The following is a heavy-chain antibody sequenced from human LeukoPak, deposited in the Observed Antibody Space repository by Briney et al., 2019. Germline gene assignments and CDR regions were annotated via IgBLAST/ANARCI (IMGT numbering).Heavy chain of an antibody. V-gene: IGHV3-74*01. D-gene: IGHD6-13*01. CDR1: GFTFSSYW. CDR2: INTDGSST. Sequence: GGSLRLSCAASGFTFSSYWMHWVRQAPGKGLVWVSRINTDGSSTSYADSVKGRFTISRDNAKNTLYLQMNSLRAEDTAVYYCANGAAAAPFDYWGQGTLVTVSS. J-gene: IGHJ4*02. CDR3: ANGAAAAPFDY.